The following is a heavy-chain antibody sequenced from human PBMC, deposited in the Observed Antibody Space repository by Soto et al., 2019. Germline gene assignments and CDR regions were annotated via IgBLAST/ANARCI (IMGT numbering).Heavy chain of an antibody. CDR3: ARQRLWGTSGYYYFEN. V-gene: IGHV5-51*01. D-gene: IGHD3-22*01. J-gene: IGHJ4*02. Sequence: GESLKISCKGSGHIFSNYWIGWLRQMPGKGLEWMGIIYPGDSDTRYSPSFQGQVTITVDKSINTAYLQLSRLKASDTAMYYCARQRLWGTSGYYYFENWGQGTLVTVSS. CDR2: IYPGDSDT. CDR1: GHIFSNYW.